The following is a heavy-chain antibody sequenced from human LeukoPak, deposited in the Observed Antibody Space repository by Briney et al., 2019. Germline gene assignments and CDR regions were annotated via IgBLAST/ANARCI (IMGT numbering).Heavy chain of an antibody. J-gene: IGHJ4*02. CDR3: ARGGSYGSRWLVDC. CDR2: IDPNSGGT. D-gene: IGHD6-13*01. CDR1: GYTFTGYY. V-gene: IGHV1-2*02. Sequence: ASVPVSCKASGYTFTGYYIHWVRQAPGLGLEWMGWIDPNSGGTNYAQKFQGRVTMTRDTSITTAYMELSSLKSDDTAVYYCARGGSYGSRWLVDCWGQGTLVTVSS.